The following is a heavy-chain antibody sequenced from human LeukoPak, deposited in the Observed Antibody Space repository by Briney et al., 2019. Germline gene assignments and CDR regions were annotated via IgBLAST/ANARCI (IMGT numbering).Heavy chain of an antibody. D-gene: IGHD6-13*01. V-gene: IGHV4-34*01. CDR3: ARQDSISWYNWFDP. CDR2: INHSGST. Sequence: PSETLSLTCAVYGGSFSGYYWSWIRQPPGKGLEWIGEINHSGSTNYNPSLKSRVTISVDTSKNQFSLKLSSVTAADTAVYYCARQDSISWYNWFDPWGQGTLVTVSS. CDR1: GGSFSGYY. J-gene: IGHJ5*02.